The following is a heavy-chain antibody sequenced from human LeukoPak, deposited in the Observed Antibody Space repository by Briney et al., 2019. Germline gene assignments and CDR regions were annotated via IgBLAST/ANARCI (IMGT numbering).Heavy chain of an antibody. CDR3: ARGRY. Sequence: AGGSLRLSCAPSGFTFSSSAMSWVRQAPGKGLEWVSTISGGGGSTYYADSVKGRFTISRDNSKNRLYLQMSSLRAEDTAVYYCARGRYWGQGTLVTVSS. J-gene: IGHJ4*02. V-gene: IGHV3-23*01. CDR2: ISGGGGST. CDR1: GFTFSSSA.